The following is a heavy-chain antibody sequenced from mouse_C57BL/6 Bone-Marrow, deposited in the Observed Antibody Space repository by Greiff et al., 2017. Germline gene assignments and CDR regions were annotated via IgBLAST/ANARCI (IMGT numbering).Heavy chain of an antibody. J-gene: IGHJ4*01. D-gene: IGHD1-1*01. Sequence: QVQLQQSGPELVKPGASVKISCKASGYAFSSSWMNWVKQRPGKGLEWIGRIYPGDGDTNYNGKFKGKATLTADKSSSTAYMQLSSLTSEDSAVYFCARHYGSSYDAMDDWGQGTSVTVSS. CDR1: GYAFSSSW. V-gene: IGHV1-82*01. CDR3: ARHYGSSYDAMDD. CDR2: IYPGDGDT.